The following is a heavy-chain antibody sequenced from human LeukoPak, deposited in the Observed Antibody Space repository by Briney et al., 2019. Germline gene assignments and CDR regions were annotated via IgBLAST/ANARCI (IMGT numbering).Heavy chain of an antibody. CDR1: GFTFSNAW. J-gene: IGHJ4*02. V-gene: IGHV3-64D*06. Sequence: GGSLRLSCAASGFTFSNAWMSWVRQAPGKGLEYVSAISSNGDNTYYADSVKGRFTISRDNSKNTLYLQMSSLRADDTAVYYCVRGTGYWGQGTLVTVSS. CDR2: ISSNGDNT. CDR3: VRGTGY.